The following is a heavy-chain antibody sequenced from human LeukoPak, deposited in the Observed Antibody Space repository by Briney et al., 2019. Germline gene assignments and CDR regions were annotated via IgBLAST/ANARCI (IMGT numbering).Heavy chain of an antibody. CDR2: ISAYNGNT. CDR1: GYTFTSYG. D-gene: IGHD1-26*01. CDR3: ARDHGFIVGATTTGEAFDY. V-gene: IGHV1-18*01. Sequence: ASVKVSCKASGYTFTSYGISWVRQAPGQGLEWMGWISAYNGNTNYAQKLQGRVTMTTDTSTSTAYMELRSLRSDDTAVYYCARDHGFIVGATTTGEAFDYWGQGTLVTVSS. J-gene: IGHJ4*02.